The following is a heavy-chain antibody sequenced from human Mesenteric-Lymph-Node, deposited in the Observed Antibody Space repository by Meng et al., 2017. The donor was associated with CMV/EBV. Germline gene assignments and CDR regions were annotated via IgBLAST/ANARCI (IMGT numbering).Heavy chain of an antibody. D-gene: IGHD2-2*02. CDR3: ATRYCGSTSCYTPYGMDV. J-gene: IGHJ6*02. V-gene: IGHV3-66*02. CDR1: GFTVSSNY. Sequence: GGSLRLSCAASGFTVSSNYMSWVRQAPGKGLEWVSVIYSGGSTYYADSVKGRFTISRDNSKNTLYLQMSSLRAEDTALYYCATRYCGSTSCYTPYGMDVWGQGTTVTRLL. CDR2: IYSGGST.